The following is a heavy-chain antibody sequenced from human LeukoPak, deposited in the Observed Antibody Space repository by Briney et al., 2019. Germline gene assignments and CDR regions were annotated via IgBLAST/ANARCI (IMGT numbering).Heavy chain of an antibody. CDR3: ARDRGSSWYDY. J-gene: IGHJ4*02. D-gene: IGHD6-13*01. CDR2: ISAYNGNT. V-gene: IGHV1-18*01. Sequence: GASVKVSCKASGYTFTSYAVIWVRQVPGQGLEWMGWISAYNGNTNYAQKLQGRVTMTTDTSTSTAYMELRSLRSDDTAVYYCARDRGSSWYDYWGQGTLVTVSS. CDR1: GYTFTSYA.